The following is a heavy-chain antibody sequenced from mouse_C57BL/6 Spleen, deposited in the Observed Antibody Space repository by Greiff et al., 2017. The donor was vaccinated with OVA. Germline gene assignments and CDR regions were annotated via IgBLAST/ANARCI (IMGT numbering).Heavy chain of an antibody. CDR1: GFTFSDYY. J-gene: IGHJ1*03. CDR2: ISNGGGST. CDR3: ARQSPYDYDEGAWYFDV. D-gene: IGHD2-4*01. V-gene: IGHV5-12*01. Sequence: EVMLVESGGGLVQPGGSLKLSCAASGFTFSDYYMYWVRQTPEKRLEWVAYISNGGGSTYYPDTVKGRFTISRENAKNTLYLQMSRLKSEDTAMYYCARQSPYDYDEGAWYFDVWGTGTTVTVSS.